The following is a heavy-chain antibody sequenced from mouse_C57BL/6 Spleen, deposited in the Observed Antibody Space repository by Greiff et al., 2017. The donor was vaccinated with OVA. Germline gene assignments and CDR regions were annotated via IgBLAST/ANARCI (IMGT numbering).Heavy chain of an antibody. Sequence: VQLQQSGPELVKPGASVKIPCKASGYTFTDYNMDWVKQSHGKSLEWIGDINPNNGGTIYNQKFKGKATLTVDKSSSTAYLELRSLTSEDTAVYYCARERGGIRGTDYAMDYWGQGTSVTVSS. D-gene: IGHD5-2*01. V-gene: IGHV1-18*01. CDR1: GYTFTDYN. CDR3: ARERGGIRGTDYAMDY. J-gene: IGHJ4*01. CDR2: INPNNGGT.